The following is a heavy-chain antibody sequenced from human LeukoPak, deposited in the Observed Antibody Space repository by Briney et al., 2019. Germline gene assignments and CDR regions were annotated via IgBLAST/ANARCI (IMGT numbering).Heavy chain of an antibody. Sequence: SQTLSLTCTVSGGSISSGGYYWSWIRQHPGKGLEWIGYIYYSGSTYYNPSLESRVTISVDTSKNQFSLKLSSVTAADTAVYYCARDRRYCSGGSCPDYWGQGTLVTVSS. CDR3: ARDRRYCSGGSCPDY. J-gene: IGHJ4*02. CDR2: IYYSGST. V-gene: IGHV4-31*03. CDR1: GGSISSGGYY. D-gene: IGHD2-15*01.